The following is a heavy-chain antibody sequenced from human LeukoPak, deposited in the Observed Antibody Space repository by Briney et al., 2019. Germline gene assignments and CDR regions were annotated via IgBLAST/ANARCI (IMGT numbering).Heavy chain of an antibody. CDR3: ARDQEAFDY. CDR1: GYTFTGYY. Sequence: ASVKVSCKPSGYTFTGYYIHWVRQAPGQGLEWMGMIYPRDGSTSYAQKFQGRVTVTRDTSTSTVHMELSGLRSEDTAVYYCARDQEAFDYWGQGTLVTVSS. CDR2: IYPRDGST. J-gene: IGHJ4*02. V-gene: IGHV1-46*01.